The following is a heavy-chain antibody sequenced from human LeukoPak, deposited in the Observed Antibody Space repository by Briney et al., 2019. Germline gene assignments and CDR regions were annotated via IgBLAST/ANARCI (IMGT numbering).Heavy chain of an antibody. V-gene: IGHV1-2*02. D-gene: IGHD4-17*01. Sequence: ASVKVSCKASGYTFTNYYIHWVRQAPGQGLEWVGWINPNSGDTNYAQKLQGRVTMTRDTSIITAFMELSRLRSDDTAVYYCARDLDYVFDYWGQGTLVTVSS. CDR1: GYTFTNYY. CDR2: INPNSGDT. CDR3: ARDLDYVFDY. J-gene: IGHJ4*02.